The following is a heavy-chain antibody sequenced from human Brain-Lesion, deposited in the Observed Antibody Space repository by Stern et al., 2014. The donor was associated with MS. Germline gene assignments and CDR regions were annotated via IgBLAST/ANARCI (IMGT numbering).Heavy chain of an antibody. CDR3: ARQETYNGSGRRPSFFDY. CDR2: ISYGGTT. CDR1: GGSISSSSYY. V-gene: IGHV4-39*01. J-gene: IGHJ4*02. D-gene: IGHD3-10*01. Sequence: QVQLVQSGPGLVKPSETLSLTCTVSGGSISSSSYYWAWIRQPPGKGLEWIGSISYGGTTFYNPSLTSRMTISVDTSKNQLSLTLNSVTAADTAVFYCARQETYNGSGRRPSFFDYWGQGTLVTVSS.